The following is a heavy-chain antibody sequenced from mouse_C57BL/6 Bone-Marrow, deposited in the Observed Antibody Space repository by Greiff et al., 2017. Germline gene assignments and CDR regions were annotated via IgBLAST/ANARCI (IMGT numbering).Heavy chain of an antibody. J-gene: IGHJ2*01. CDR3: TRLGGSGYGY. V-gene: IGHV1-15*01. D-gene: IGHD3-2*02. CDR2: IDPETGGT. CDR1: GYTFTDYE. Sequence: QVQLQQSGAELVRPGASVTPSCKASGYTFTDYEMHWVKQTPVHGLEWIGAIDPETGGTAYNQKFKGKAILTADKSSSTAYMELRSLTSEDSAVYYCTRLGGSGYGYWGQGTTLTVSS.